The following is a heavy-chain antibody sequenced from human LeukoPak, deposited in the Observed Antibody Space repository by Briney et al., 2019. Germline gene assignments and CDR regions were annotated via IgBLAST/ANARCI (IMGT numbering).Heavy chain of an antibody. D-gene: IGHD1-26*01. CDR1: GGSFSGYY. CDR3: ARGPEWELLEGDAFDI. V-gene: IGHV4-34*01. CDR2: INHSGST. Sequence: SETLSLTCAVYGGSFSGYYWSWIRQPPGKGLEWIGEINHSGSTNYNPPLKSRVTISVDTSKNQFSLKLSSVTAADTAVYYCARGPEWELLEGDAFDIWGQGTMVTVSS. J-gene: IGHJ3*02.